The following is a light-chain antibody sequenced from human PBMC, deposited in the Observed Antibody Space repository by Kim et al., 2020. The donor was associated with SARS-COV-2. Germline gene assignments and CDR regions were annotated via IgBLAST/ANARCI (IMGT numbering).Light chain of an antibody. Sequence: QTVHTSCPGTPSDVGYYNYVSWYQQHPGKAPNLMIYDVTRRPSGVPDRFSGSKSGNTASLTVSGLQAEDEADYYCSSYASSNAWVFGGGTQLTVL. CDR2: DVT. J-gene: IGLJ3*02. CDR3: SSYASSNAWV. V-gene: IGLV2-8*01. CDR1: PSDVGYYNY.